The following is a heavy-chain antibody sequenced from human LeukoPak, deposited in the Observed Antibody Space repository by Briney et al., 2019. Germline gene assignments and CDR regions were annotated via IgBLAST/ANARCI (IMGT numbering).Heavy chain of an antibody. V-gene: IGHV3-64D*06. D-gene: IGHD2-2*01. CDR3: VTDPHCSGTTCYQPLDS. J-gene: IGHJ4*02. Sequence: GGSLRLSCSASGFTFNSHAMHWVRQAPGKGLEYVSTISSNGGSTYYADSVKGRFTISRDNSKNTLSLQMRSLRVEDTAVYYCVTDPHCSGTTCYQPLDSWGQGTLVTVSS. CDR1: GFTFNSHA. CDR2: ISSNGGST.